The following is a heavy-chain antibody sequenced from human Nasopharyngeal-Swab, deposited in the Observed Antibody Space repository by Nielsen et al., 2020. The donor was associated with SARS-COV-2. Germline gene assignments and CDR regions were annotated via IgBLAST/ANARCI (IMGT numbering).Heavy chain of an antibody. CDR1: GFTFSSYA. J-gene: IGHJ3*02. CDR3: AKGRVEWLRADAFDI. Sequence: GESLKISCAASGFTFSSYAMHWVRQAPGKGLEYVSAISSNGGSTYYANSVKGRFTISRDNAKNSLYLQMNSLRAEDTALYYCAKGRVEWLRADAFDIWGQGTMVTVSS. CDR2: ISSNGGST. D-gene: IGHD5-12*01. V-gene: IGHV3-64*01.